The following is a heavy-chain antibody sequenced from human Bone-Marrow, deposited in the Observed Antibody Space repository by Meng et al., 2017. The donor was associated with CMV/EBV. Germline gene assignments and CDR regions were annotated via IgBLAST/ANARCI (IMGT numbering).Heavy chain of an antibody. CDR1: GFTFSSYD. CDR3: AKDLETFPMDV. J-gene: IGHJ6*02. CDR2: IGTAGDT. V-gene: IGHV3-13*01. Sequence: GESLKISCAASGFTFSSYDMHWVRQATGKGLEWVSAIGTAGDTYYPGSVKGRFTISRENAKNSLYLQMNSLRAEDTAVYYCAKDLETFPMDVWGQGTTVTLSS.